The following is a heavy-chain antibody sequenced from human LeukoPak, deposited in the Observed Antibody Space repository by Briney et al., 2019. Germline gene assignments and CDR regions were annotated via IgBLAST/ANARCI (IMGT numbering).Heavy chain of an antibody. CDR2: IIPIFGTA. CDR1: GGTFSSYA. J-gene: IGHJ3*02. CDR3: ARAKFQWELLHDAFDI. V-gene: IGHV1-69*13. Sequence: GASVKVSCKASGGTFSSYAISWVRQAPGQGLEWMGGIIPIFGTANYAQKFQGRVTITADESTSTAYMELSSLRSEDTAVYYCARAKFQWELLHDAFDIWGQGTMVTVSS. D-gene: IGHD1-26*01.